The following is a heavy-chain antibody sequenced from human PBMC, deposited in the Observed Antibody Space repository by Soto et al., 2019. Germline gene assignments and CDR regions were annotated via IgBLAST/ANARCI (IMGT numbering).Heavy chain of an antibody. CDR3: AKDVGAVAGERSRPFDI. V-gene: IGHV3-23*01. J-gene: IGHJ3*02. CDR2: ISGSGGGGGT. CDR1: GFTFSIYA. D-gene: IGHD6-19*01. Sequence: GGSLRLSCTASGFTFSIYAMSWVRQAPGKGLEWVSGISGSGGGGGTYYADSVKGRFTISRDNSKNTLYLQMNSLRVEDTALYYCAKDVGAVAGERSRPFDIWGQGTMVTVSS.